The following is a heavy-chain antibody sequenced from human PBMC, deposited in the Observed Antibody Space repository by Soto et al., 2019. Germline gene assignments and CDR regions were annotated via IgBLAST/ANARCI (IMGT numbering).Heavy chain of an antibody. CDR3: GKVLIGATRHTDVDS. D-gene: IGHD2-15*01. Sequence: SETLSLTCTVSGGSITSNFFYWAWIRRPPGKGLEWIGSIYRDGSTYYSPSLKSRVTISLDTSNNRFSLKLSSVTAADTAVYFCGKVLIGATRHTDVDSWGQGTLVTVSS. V-gene: IGHV4-39*02. J-gene: IGHJ4*02. CDR2: IYRDGST. CDR1: GGSITSNFFY.